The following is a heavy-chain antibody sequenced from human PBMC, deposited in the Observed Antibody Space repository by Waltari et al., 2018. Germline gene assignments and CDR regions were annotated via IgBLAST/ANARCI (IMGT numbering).Heavy chain of an antibody. CDR3: ARDLEWELYYFDY. D-gene: IGHD1-26*01. CDR2: IYYSGST. V-gene: IGHV4-39*07. J-gene: IGHJ4*02. Sequence: QVQLQESGPGLVKPSETLSLTCAVSGYSISSSSYYWGWIRQPPGKGLEWIGSIYYSGSTYYNPSLKSRVTISVDTSKNQFSLKLSSVTAADTAVYYCARDLEWELYYFDYWGQGTLVTVSS. CDR1: GYSISSSSYY.